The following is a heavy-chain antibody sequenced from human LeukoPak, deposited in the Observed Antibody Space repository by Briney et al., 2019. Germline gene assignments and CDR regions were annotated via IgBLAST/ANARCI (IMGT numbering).Heavy chain of an antibody. J-gene: IGHJ6*04. D-gene: IGHD3-10*02. CDR2: ISSSSIYM. Sequence: GGSLRLSCAASGFTFSGYTLNWVRQAPGKGLEWVSSISSSSIYMYYADSVEGRFTISRDNAKNSLYLQMNSLRAEGTAVYYCAELGITMIGGVWGEGTTVTISS. CDR1: GFTFSGYT. V-gene: IGHV3-21*01. CDR3: AELGITMIGGV.